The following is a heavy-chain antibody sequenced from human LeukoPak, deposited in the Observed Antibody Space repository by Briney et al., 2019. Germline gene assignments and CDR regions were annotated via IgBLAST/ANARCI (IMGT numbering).Heavy chain of an antibody. CDR3: ARESAVAGRGAFDI. V-gene: IGHV3-33*01. J-gene: IGHJ3*02. CDR1: GFTFSSYG. Sequence: GGSLRLSCAASGFTFSSYGMHWVRQAPGKXXXXXXXXWYDGSNKYYADSMKGRFTISRDNSKNTLYLQMNSLRAEDTAVYYCARESAVAGRGAFDIWGQGTMVTVSS. CDR2: XWYDGSNK. D-gene: IGHD6-19*01.